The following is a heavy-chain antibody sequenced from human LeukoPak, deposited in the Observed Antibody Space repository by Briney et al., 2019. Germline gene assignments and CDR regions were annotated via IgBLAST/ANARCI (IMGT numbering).Heavy chain of an antibody. CDR3: ARRLWLRWFDP. CDR1: GGSISSSSYY. CDR2: IYYSGST. Sequence: PSETLSLTCTVSGGSISSSSYYWGWIRQPPGKGLEWIGSIYYSGSTYYNPSLKSRVTISVDTSKNQFSLKLSSVTAADTAVYYCARRLWLRWFDPWGQGTLVTVSS. V-gene: IGHV4-39*01. J-gene: IGHJ5*02. D-gene: IGHD5-18*01.